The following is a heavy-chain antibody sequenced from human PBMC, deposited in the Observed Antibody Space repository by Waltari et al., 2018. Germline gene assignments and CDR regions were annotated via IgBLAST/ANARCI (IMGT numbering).Heavy chain of an antibody. CDR1: GGSISSSSYY. V-gene: IGHV4-39*01. CDR3: ARQSRRWFGELTYYFDY. J-gene: IGHJ4*02. Sequence: QLQLQESGPGLVKPSETLSLTCTVSGGSISSSSYYWGWIRQPPGKGLEWIGSIYYSGSTDYNPALKSRVTISVDTSKNQFSLKLSSVTAADTAVYYCARQSRRWFGELTYYFDYWGQGTLVTVSS. CDR2: IYYSGST. D-gene: IGHD3-10*01.